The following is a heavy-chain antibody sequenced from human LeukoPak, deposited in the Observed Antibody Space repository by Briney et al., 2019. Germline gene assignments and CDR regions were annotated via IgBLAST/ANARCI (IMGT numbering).Heavy chain of an antibody. CDR3: ARVWARYFDL. CDR1: GGSFSGYY. J-gene: IGHJ2*01. CDR2: INHSGST. V-gene: IGHV4-34*01. D-gene: IGHD7-27*01. Sequence: PSETLSLTCAVYGGSFSGYYWSWIRQPPGKGLEWIGEINHSGSTNYNPSLKSRVTISVDTSKNQFSLKLSSVTAADTAVYYCARVWARYFDLCGRGTLVTVSS.